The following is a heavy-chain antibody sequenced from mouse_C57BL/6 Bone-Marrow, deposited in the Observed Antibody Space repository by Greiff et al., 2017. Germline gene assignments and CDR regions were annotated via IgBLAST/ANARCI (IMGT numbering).Heavy chain of an antibody. CDR1: GFTFSSYA. V-gene: IGHV5-4*01. CDR3: ARGGGLRPWFAY. Sequence: EVQVVESGGGLVKPGGSLKLSCAASGFTFSSYAMSWVRQTPEKRLEWVATISDGGSYTYYPDNVKGRFTISRDNAKNNLYLQMSHLKSEDTAMYYCARGGGLRPWFAYWGQGTLVTVSA. J-gene: IGHJ3*01. D-gene: IGHD2-4*01. CDR2: ISDGGSYT.